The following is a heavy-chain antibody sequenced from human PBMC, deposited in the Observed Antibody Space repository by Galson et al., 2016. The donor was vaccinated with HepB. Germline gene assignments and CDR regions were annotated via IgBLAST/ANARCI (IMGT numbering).Heavy chain of an antibody. CDR1: GFTFGAYS. V-gene: IGHV3-21*01. J-gene: IGHJ4*02. CDR3: VRGTTVTPPTTDS. CDR2: IDSSSVYK. D-gene: IGHD4-17*01. Sequence: LRLSCAASGFTFGAYSMSWVRQAPGKGLEWVSSIDSSSVYKYYADSVKGRLTISRDNAKNLLYLQMNSLRAEDTAVYYCVRGTTVTPPTTDSWGQGTLVTVSS.